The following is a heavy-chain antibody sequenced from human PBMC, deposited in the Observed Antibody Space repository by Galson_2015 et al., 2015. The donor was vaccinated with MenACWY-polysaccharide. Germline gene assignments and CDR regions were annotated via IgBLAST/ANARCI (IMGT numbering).Heavy chain of an antibody. V-gene: IGHV4-31*11. D-gene: IGHD4-17*01. J-gene: IGHJ5*02. CDR1: GASISSGSHS. Sequence: SLTCAVSGASISSGSHSWSWFRQFPGKNLEWIAYMYYTGRSNYNPSLRSRVTISLDMSKNQFSLNLSSVTAADTAVYFCAGIPATETSYGWFDPWGQGTLVTVSS. CDR3: AGIPATETSYGWFDP. CDR2: MYYTGRS.